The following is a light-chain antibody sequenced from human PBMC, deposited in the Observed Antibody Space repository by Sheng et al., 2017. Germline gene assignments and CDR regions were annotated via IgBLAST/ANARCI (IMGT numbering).Light chain of an antibody. CDR2: XDA. CDR3: QVWDTTRDQYV. J-gene: IGLJ1*01. V-gene: IGLV3-21*03. Sequence: SSVLTQSPSVSVAPGKKATITCGGDTIGRNSVDWYQHKSGQAPVLVIYXDADRPSGIPERFSGSVFDNTATLTIGGVEAGDEADYYCQVWDTTRDQYVFGSGTAVTVL. CDR1: TIGRNS.